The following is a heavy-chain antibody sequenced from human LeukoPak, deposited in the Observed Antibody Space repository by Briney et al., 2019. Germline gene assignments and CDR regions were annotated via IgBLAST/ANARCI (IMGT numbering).Heavy chain of an antibody. Sequence: PSETLSLTCTVSGGSISSYYWSWIRQPAGKGLEWIGRIYTSGSTNYNPSLKSRVTMSVDTSKNQFSLELSSVTAADTAVYYCAGQKERRPAQLWFGEQFDYWGQGTLVTVSS. CDR3: AGQKERRPAQLWFGEQFDY. CDR2: IYTSGST. D-gene: IGHD3-10*01. CDR1: GGSISSYY. J-gene: IGHJ4*02. V-gene: IGHV4-4*07.